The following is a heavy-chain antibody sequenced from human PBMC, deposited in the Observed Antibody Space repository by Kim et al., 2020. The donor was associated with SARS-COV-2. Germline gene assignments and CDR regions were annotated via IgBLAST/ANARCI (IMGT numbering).Heavy chain of an antibody. Sequence: GGSLRLSCAASGFTFSNYGMHWVRQAPGKGLEWVAIISYDAINKYYADSVKGRFTISRDNSKNTLYMQMNSLRAEDTAVYYCAKVRDGDWFFDYWGRGTL. J-gene: IGHJ4*02. CDR3: AKVRDGDWFFDY. D-gene: IGHD3-9*01. CDR1: GFTFSNYG. V-gene: IGHV3-30*18. CDR2: ISYDAINK.